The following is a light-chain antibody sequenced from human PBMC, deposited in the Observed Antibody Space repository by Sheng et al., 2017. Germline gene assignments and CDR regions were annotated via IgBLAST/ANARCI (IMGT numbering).Light chain of an antibody. CDR1: NIESKN. CDR3: QVWDSSGDHLFV. J-gene: IGLJ1*01. V-gene: IGLV3-21*03. Sequence: SYELTQPPSVSVAPGKTARITCGGKNIESKNVHWYQQKPGQAPVVVVYDDSDRPSGIPERFSGSNSGNTATLTISRVEAGDEADYYCQVWDSSGDHLFVFGTGTKVTVL. CDR2: DDS.